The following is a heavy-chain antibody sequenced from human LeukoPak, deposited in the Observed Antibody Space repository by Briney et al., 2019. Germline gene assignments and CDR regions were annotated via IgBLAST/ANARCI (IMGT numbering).Heavy chain of an antibody. D-gene: IGHD3-10*01. CDR3: AKILASGSGSY. CDR2: IRAGGGDT. CDR1: GFNFSSYA. Sequence: GGSLRLSCTASGFNFSSYAMTWVRQAPGKGLDWVPTIRAGGGDTFYSDSVKGRFSISRDNSKNTLILQMDSLRADDTAIYYCAKILASGSGSYWGQGTLVLVSS. V-gene: IGHV3-23*01. J-gene: IGHJ4*02.